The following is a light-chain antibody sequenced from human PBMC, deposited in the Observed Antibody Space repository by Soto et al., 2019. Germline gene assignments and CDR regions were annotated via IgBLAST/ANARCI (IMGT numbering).Light chain of an antibody. CDR3: SSYSDSTSLVI. Sequence: QSALTQPASVSGSPGQSLTISCTGSSSAIGSYDYVSWYQQHPGKAPKLIIFDVSNRPSGVSNRFSGSKSGNTASLTISGLQAEDEAAYFCSSYSDSTSLVIFGGGTQLTVL. CDR1: SSAIGSYDY. J-gene: IGLJ7*01. V-gene: IGLV2-14*03. CDR2: DVS.